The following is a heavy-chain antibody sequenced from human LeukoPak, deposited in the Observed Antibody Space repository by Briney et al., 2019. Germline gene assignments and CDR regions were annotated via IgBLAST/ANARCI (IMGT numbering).Heavy chain of an antibody. CDR3: AREDFWYDFWLRRGGWFDP. D-gene: IGHD3-3*01. CDR1: GGTFSSYA. J-gene: IGHJ5*02. Sequence: SVKVSCKASGGTFSSYAISWVRQAPGQGLEWMGGIIPIFGTANYAQKFQGRVTITADESTSTAYMELSSLRSEDTAVYYCAREDFWYDFWLRRGGWFDPWGQGTLVTVSS. CDR2: IIPIFGTA. V-gene: IGHV1-69*01.